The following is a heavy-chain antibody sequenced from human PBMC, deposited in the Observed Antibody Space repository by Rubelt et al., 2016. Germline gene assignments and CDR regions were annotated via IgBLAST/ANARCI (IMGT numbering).Heavy chain of an antibody. CDR1: GFDFTTVG. D-gene: IGHD6-6*01. V-gene: IGHV3-33*01. J-gene: IGHJ6*02. CDR3: ARDRLMQLAQYYYYGMDV. CDR2: TWYDGSNK. Sequence: GFDFTTVGMHWVRQAPVKGLEWVAATWYDGSNKFYVQSVRGRFTIFRDNSKNTLYLEMNNLRADDTAVYYCARDRLMQLAQYYYYGMDVWGQGTAVTVFS.